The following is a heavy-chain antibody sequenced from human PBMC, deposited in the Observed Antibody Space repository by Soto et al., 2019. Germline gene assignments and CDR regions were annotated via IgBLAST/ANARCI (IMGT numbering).Heavy chain of an antibody. CDR3: ARSANYDYYGMDV. CDR1: GYTFTGYY. J-gene: IGHJ6*02. V-gene: IGHV1-2*02. CDR2: INPNSGGK. Sequence: QVQLVQSGAEVKKPGASVKVSCKASGYTFTGYYMHWVRQAPGQGLEWMGWINPNSGGKNYAQKFQGRVNMTRDTSISTAYMELSRMRSDDTAVYYCARSANYDYYGMDVWGQGTTVTVSS.